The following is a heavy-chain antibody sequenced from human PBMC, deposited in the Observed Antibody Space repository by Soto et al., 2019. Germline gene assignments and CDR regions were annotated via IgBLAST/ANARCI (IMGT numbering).Heavy chain of an antibody. CDR3: STGGYFFDY. Sequence: VGSLRLSCTASGFIFSNAWMNWVRQAPGKGLEWVGRIKSKPDGGTTDYAAPVKGRFTISRDDLKNTVYLQMNSLKTEDTAVYYCSTGGYFFDYWGQGTLVTVSS. CDR1: GFIFSNAW. CDR2: IKSKPDGGTT. J-gene: IGHJ4*02. V-gene: IGHV3-15*07.